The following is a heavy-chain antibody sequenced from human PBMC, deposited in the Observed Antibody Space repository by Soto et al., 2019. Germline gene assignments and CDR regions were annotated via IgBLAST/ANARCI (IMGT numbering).Heavy chain of an antibody. CDR2: INAVNGNT. Sequence: ASVKVSCKASGYTFTSYAMHWVRQAPGQRLEWMGWINAVNGNTKYSQKFQGRVTITRAKSSSTAYMALSSLRSEDTAVLYCARDTVRWGAATNNFDSWGQGTLVTVSS. CDR1: GYTFTSYA. J-gene: IGHJ4*02. CDR3: ARDTVRWGAATNNFDS. D-gene: IGHD2-15*01. V-gene: IGHV1-3*01.